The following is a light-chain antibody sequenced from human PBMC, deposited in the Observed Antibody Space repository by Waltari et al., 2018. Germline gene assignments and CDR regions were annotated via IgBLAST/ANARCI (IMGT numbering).Light chain of an antibody. Sequence: QPALTQPPSASGSLGHSVTLSCTGSSSDLGRYTSVSGYQQYPGKAPQLIFYEVFKRPPGVPDRFSGSKSGNTASLTVSGLQPEDEADYYCSSYAGGNTLVFGGGTRLTVL. J-gene: IGLJ2*01. CDR1: SSDLGRYTS. CDR2: EVF. CDR3: SSYAGGNTLV. V-gene: IGLV2-8*01.